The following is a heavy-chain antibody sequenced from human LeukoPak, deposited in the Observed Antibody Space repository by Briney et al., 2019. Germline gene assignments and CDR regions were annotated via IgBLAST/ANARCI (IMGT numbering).Heavy chain of an antibody. D-gene: IGHD4-11*01. V-gene: IGHV3-64*01. Sequence: VGSLRLSCAASGFTFSSYAMHWVRQAPGKGLEYVSAISSNGGSTYYANSVKGRFTISRDNSKNTLYLQMGSLRAEDMAVYYCARDIYSNYVCYDYYYMDVWGKGTTVTVSS. CDR2: ISSNGGST. CDR1: GFTFSSYA. J-gene: IGHJ6*03. CDR3: ARDIYSNYVCYDYYYMDV.